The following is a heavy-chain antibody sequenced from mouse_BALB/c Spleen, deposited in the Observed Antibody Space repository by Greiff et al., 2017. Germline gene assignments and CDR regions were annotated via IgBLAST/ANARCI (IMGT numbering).Heavy chain of an antibody. CDR3: ARHDGYYGAMDY. D-gene: IGHD2-3*01. V-gene: IGHV2-6-2*01. CDR2: IWSDGST. J-gene: IGHJ4*01. Sequence: VQVVESGPDLVAPSQSLSITCTVSGFSLTSYGVHWVRQPPGKGLEWLVVIWSDGSTTYNSALKSRLSISKDNSKSQVFLKMNSLQTDDTAMYYCARHDGYYGAMDYWGHGTSVTVSS. CDR1: GFSLTSYG.